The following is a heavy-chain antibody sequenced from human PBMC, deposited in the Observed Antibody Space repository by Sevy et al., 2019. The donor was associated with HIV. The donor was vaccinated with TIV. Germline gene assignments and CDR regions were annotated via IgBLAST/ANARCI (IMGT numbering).Heavy chain of an antibody. Sequence: GGSLRLSCLASGFIFSTDWMHWVRQAPGKGLVWVSRIDTGGSDTSYADSVKGRLTISRDNAKNTLYLQMNSLRAEDMAVYYCVRDRPGPKHNMDVWGKGTTVTVSS. J-gene: IGHJ6*03. CDR1: GFIFSTDW. V-gene: IGHV3-74*01. CDR3: VRDRPGPKHNMDV. CDR2: IDTGGSDT.